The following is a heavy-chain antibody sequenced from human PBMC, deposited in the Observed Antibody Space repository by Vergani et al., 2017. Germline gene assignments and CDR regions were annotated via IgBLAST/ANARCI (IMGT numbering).Heavy chain of an antibody. Sequence: QVQLQESGPGLVKPSQTLSLTCTVSGGSISSGSYYWSWIRQPAGKGLEWIGRIYTSGSTNYNPSLKSRVTISVDTSKNQFSLKLSSVTAADTAVYYCARTYYDFWSGYFRFGGWFDPWGQGTLVTVSS. J-gene: IGHJ5*02. D-gene: IGHD3-3*01. CDR2: IYTSGST. CDR1: GGSISSGSYY. V-gene: IGHV4-61*02. CDR3: ARTYYDFWSGYFRFGGWFDP.